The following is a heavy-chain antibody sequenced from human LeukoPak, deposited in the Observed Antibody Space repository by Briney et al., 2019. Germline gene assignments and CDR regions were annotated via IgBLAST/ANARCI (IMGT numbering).Heavy chain of an antibody. D-gene: IGHD3-22*01. CDR1: GFTFSSYA. CDR2: ISGSGGST. Sequence: GGSLRLSCAASGFTFSSYAMSWVRQAPGRGLEWVSGISGSGGSTYYADSVKGQFTISRDNSKNTLYLQMNNLRAEDTALYYCAKGRYDSSGPANTFDYWGQGTLVTVSS. CDR3: AKGRYDSSGPANTFDY. J-gene: IGHJ4*02. V-gene: IGHV3-23*01.